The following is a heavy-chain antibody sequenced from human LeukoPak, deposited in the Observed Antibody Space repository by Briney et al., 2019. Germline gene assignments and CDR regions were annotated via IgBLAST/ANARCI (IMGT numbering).Heavy chain of an antibody. CDR1: GFTFSSYW. CDR2: IRQDGDEK. Sequence: GGSLRLSCAASGFTFSSYWMSWVRQAPGKGLEWVANIRQDGDEKHYVDSVKGRLTISRDNAKNSVYLQMTSLRAEDTAVYFCAREGDTSPGLDYWGQGALVTVSS. CDR3: AREGDTSPGLDY. V-gene: IGHV3-7*01. J-gene: IGHJ4*02.